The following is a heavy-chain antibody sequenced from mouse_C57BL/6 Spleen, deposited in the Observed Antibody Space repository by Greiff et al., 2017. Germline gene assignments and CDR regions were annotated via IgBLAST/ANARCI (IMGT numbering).Heavy chain of an antibody. CDR2: IYPGSGGT. J-gene: IGHJ2*01. CDR1: GYTFTSYW. D-gene: IGHD1-1*01. V-gene: IGHV1-55*01. CDR3: ARRDYGSSPDY. Sequence: QVQLQQSGAELVKPGASVKMSCKASGYTFTSYWITWVKQRPGQGLEWIGDIYPGSGGTNYNEKFKSKATLTVDTSSSTAYMQLSSLTSEDSAVYYCARRDYGSSPDYWGQGTTLTVSS.